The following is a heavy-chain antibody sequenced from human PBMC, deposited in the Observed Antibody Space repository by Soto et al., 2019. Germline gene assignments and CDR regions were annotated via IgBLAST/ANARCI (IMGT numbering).Heavy chain of an antibody. D-gene: IGHD3-3*01. CDR1: CYSCTSYF. CDR2: ISAYNGNT. J-gene: IGHJ3*02. Sequence: ASLKGSFKAWCYSCTSYFIILLRHSPVQWLELMGCISAYNGNTNYPQKLQGRVTMTTDKSTSTAYMELRSLRSDDTAVYYCARVSHVGVVIRSTFDHFDIWGKRTMVTXSS. V-gene: IGHV1-18*04. CDR3: ARVSHVGVVIRSTFDHFDI.